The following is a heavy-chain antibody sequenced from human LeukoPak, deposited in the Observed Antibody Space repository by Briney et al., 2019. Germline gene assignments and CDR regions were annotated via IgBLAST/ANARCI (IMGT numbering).Heavy chain of an antibody. V-gene: IGHV4-34*01. J-gene: IGHJ4*02. D-gene: IGHD2-2*01. CDR2: INHSGST. Sequence: SETLSLTCAVYGGSFSGYYWSCIRQPPGKGLEWIGEINHSGSTNYNPSFKSRVTISVDTSKNQFSLKLSSVTAADTAVYYCARGPIVVVPAASRGFDYWGQGTLATVSS. CDR1: GGSFSGYY. CDR3: ARGPIVVVPAASRGFDY.